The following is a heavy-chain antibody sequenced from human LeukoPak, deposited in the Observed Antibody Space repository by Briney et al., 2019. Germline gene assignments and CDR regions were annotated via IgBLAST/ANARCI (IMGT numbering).Heavy chain of an antibody. CDR3: ARCPFRGTGDGAFDI. D-gene: IGHD1-26*01. CDR2: TYYSGST. V-gene: IGHV4-59*02. J-gene: IGHJ3*02. CDR1: GGSVSSYY. Sequence: SETLSLTCTVSGGSVSSYYWSWIRQPPGKGLEWMGYTYYSGSTNYHPSLTSRVTISVDTSKNQFSLRLYSVTSADTAVYYCARCPFRGTGDGAFDIWGQGTMVTVST.